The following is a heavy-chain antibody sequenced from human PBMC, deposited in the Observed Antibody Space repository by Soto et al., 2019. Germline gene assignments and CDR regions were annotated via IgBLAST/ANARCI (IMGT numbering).Heavy chain of an antibody. CDR3: ARAGPGGYGHTTLDY. CDR1: GYTFTHYG. CDR2: SNAYNGNT. D-gene: IGHD5-18*01. V-gene: IGHV1-18*01. Sequence: QAHLVQSGGGVKKTGASVRVSCKASGYTFTHYGIGWVRQAPGQGRELMGWSNAYNGNTDYAQKFQGRVTVTTDTSTSTAYVELRRLRSNDTAVYYCARAGPGGYGHTTLDYWGQGTLVTASS. J-gene: IGHJ4*02.